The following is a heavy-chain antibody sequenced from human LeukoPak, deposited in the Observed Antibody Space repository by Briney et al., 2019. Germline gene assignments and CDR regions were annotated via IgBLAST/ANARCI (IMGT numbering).Heavy chain of an antibody. Sequence: ASVKVSCKASGGTFSSYAISWVRQAPGQGLEWMGWISAYNGNTNYAQKLQGRVTMTTDTSTSTAYMELRSLRSDDTAVYCCARGQYSSSWYDYYYYGMDVWGQGTTVTVSS. CDR1: GGTFSSYA. J-gene: IGHJ6*02. D-gene: IGHD6-13*01. V-gene: IGHV1-18*01. CDR2: ISAYNGNT. CDR3: ARGQYSSSWYDYYYYGMDV.